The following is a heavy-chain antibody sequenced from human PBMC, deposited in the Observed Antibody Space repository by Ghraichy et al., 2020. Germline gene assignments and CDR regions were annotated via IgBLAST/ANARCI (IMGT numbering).Heavy chain of an antibody. V-gene: IGHV3-23*01. CDR2: ISGSGGST. Sequence: GGSLRLSCAASGFTFSSYAMSWVRQAPGKGLEWVSAISGSGGSTYYADSVKGRFTISRDNSKNTLYLQMNSLRAEDTAVYYCARRGYYYDSSGYPQDAFDIWGQGTMVTVSS. J-gene: IGHJ3*02. CDR1: GFTFSSYA. D-gene: IGHD3-22*01. CDR3: ARRGYYYDSSGYPQDAFDI.